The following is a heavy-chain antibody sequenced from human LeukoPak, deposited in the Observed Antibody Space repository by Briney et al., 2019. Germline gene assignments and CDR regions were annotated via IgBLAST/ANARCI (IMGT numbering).Heavy chain of an antibody. Sequence: SETLSLTCTVSGGSISSSSYYWGWIRQPPGKGLEWFGSIYYSWSTYYNPSLKSRVTISVDTSKNQFCLKLSSVTAADTAVYYCARATPSHDYYYGMDVWGQGTTVTVSS. CDR3: ARATPSHDYYYGMDV. V-gene: IGHV4-39*01. J-gene: IGHJ6*02. CDR2: IYYSWST. CDR1: GGSISSSSYY.